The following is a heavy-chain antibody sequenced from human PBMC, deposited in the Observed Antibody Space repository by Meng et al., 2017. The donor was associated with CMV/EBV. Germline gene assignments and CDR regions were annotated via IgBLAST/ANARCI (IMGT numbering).Heavy chain of an antibody. D-gene: IGHD2-2*01. CDR2: ISSSSSYI. CDR1: GFTFSSYS. Sequence: GESLKISCAASGFTFSSYSMNWVRQAPGKGLEWVSSISSSSSYIYYADSVKGRFTISRDNAKNSLYLQMNSLRAEDTAVYYCARVNCSSTSCSWYYYGIDVWGQGTTVTVS. V-gene: IGHV3-21*01. J-gene: IGHJ6*02. CDR3: ARVNCSSTSCSWYYYGIDV.